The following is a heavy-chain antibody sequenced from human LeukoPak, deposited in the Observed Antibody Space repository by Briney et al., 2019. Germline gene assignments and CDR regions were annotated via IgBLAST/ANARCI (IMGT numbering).Heavy chain of an antibody. CDR1: GYTFTNYY. Sequence: VASVKVSCKASGYTFTNYYIHCVRQAPGQGLEYMGIINPSGGSTSYAQKFQGRVTMTRDTSTSTVYMELSSLRSEDTAMYYCARGLHLVLQVSYYYMDVWGKGTTVTISS. CDR2: INPSGGST. CDR3: ARGLHLVLQVSYYYMDV. D-gene: IGHD3-10*01. V-gene: IGHV1-46*01. J-gene: IGHJ6*03.